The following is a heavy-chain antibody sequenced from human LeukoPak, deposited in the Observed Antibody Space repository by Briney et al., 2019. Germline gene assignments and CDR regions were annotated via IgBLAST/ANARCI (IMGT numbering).Heavy chain of an antibody. Sequence: PGGSLRLSCAASGFTFSSYGMHWVRQAPGKGLEWVVVLWRGGSNKYYADSVKGRFTISRDNPKNTLYLQMNSLRAEDTAVYYCARDFGEESESMAVSEPSYYYYGMDVWGQGTTVTVSS. CDR2: LWRGGSNK. CDR3: ARDFGEESESMAVSEPSYYYYGMDV. V-gene: IGHV3-33*01. D-gene: IGHD2-21*01. J-gene: IGHJ6*02. CDR1: GFTFSSYG.